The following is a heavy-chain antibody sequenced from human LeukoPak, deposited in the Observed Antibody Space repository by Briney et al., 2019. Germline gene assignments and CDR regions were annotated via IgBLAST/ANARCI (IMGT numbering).Heavy chain of an antibody. V-gene: IGHV4-4*02. D-gene: IGHD2-2*01. CDR1: GAXISSSNW. Sequence: PSETLSLTCAVSGAXISSSNWWSWARQPPGKGLEWIGEIFHAGTTNYNPSLQSRVTISVDNSRNQFSLKLTSATAADTAVYYCMRTYCSNISCFYFDYWGQGILVTVSS. J-gene: IGHJ4*02. CDR3: MRTYCSNISCFYFDY. CDR2: IFHAGTT.